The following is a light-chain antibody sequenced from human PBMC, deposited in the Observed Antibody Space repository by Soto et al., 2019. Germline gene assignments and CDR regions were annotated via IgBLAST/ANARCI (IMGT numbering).Light chain of an antibody. CDR1: QSVRSNY. CDR3: QHYGNSPLYT. J-gene: IGKJ2*01. V-gene: IGKV3-20*01. Sequence: EIVLTQSPGTLSLSPGEGATLSCRASQSVRSNYLAWYQHKPGQAPRLLIYAASTRATGIPDRFSGSGSGTDFTLTISRLEPEDFAVYYCQHYGNSPLYTFGQGTK. CDR2: AAS.